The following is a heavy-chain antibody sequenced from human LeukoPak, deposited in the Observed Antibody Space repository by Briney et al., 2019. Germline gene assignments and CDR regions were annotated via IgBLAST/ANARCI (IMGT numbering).Heavy chain of an antibody. CDR3: AKDFKAYCGGDCSFDGYNWFDP. CDR2: ISSSGSTI. Sequence: PGGSLRLSCAASGFTFSSYEMNWVRQAPGKGLEWVSYISSSGSTIYYADSVKGRFTISRDNAKNSLYLQMNSLRAEDTAVYYCAKDFKAYCGGDCSFDGYNWFDPWGQGTLVTVSS. J-gene: IGHJ5*02. CDR1: GFTFSSYE. D-gene: IGHD2-21*02. V-gene: IGHV3-48*03.